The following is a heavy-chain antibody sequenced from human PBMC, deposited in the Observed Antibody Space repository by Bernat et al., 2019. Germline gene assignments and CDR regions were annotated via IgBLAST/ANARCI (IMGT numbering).Heavy chain of an antibody. V-gene: IGHV3-30*18. Sequence: QVQVVESGGGVVQPGRSLRLSCAASGFTFSAYGMHWVRQTPGKGLEWVAVISSDGIDKYYADSVRGRFTISRDNSKNRLYLQMNSLRAEDTAVYYRVKVKYDYVWGSYTASVDHWGQGTLVTVSS. D-gene: IGHD3-16*01. CDR1: GFTFSAYG. CDR3: VKVKYDYVWGSYTASVDH. CDR2: ISSDGIDK. J-gene: IGHJ5*02.